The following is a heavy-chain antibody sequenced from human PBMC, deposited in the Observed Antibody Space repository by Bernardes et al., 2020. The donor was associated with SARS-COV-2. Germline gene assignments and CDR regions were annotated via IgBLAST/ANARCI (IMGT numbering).Heavy chain of an antibody. CDR1: GFTFSNYD. CDR3: VARSTSYDF. D-gene: IGHD6-6*01. J-gene: IGHJ4*02. Sequence: GGSLRLSCAASGFTFSNYDMHWARQATGKGLEWVSTIGAPGDTYYPDSVKGRFTISRENAKNSLFLQMSSLTAGDTAVYYCVARSTSYDFWGQGTLVIVSS. V-gene: IGHV3-13*01. CDR2: IGAPGDT.